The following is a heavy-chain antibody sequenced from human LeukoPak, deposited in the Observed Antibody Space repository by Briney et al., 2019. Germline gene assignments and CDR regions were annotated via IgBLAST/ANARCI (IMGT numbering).Heavy chain of an antibody. CDR1: GFTFSNYG. CDR2: IWYDGSDK. Sequence: PGGSLRLSCAASGFTFSNYGMHWVRQAPGKGLEWVAVIWYDGSDKYCVDSVKGRFTISRDNSKNTLYLQMNSLRAEDTAVYYCAKDGPLRHSSGYRFDYWGQGTLVTVSS. D-gene: IGHD3-22*01. V-gene: IGHV3-33*06. J-gene: IGHJ4*02. CDR3: AKDGPLRHSSGYRFDY.